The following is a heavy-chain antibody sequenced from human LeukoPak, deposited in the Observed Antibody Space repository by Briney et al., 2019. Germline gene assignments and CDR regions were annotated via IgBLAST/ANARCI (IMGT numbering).Heavy chain of an antibody. CDR2: IYTSGST. Sequence: PSETLSLTCTVSGGSISSYYWSWIRQPAGKGLEWVGRIYTSGSTNYNPSLQSRVTISVDTSKNHFSLKLSSVTAADTAVYYCARAKSGYYDYVWGSYRYDGPFDYWGQGTLVTVSS. D-gene: IGHD3-16*02. CDR3: ARAKSGYYDYVWGSYRYDGPFDY. V-gene: IGHV4-4*07. CDR1: GGSISSYY. J-gene: IGHJ4*02.